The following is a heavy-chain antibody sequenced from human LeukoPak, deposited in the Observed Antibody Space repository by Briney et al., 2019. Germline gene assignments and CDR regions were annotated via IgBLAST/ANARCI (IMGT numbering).Heavy chain of an antibody. CDR3: ARDRNGSFDH. CDR1: GFPLSSYG. Sequence: GGSLRLSCAASGFPLSSYGMHWVRQAPGKGLEWVAVIWYDGSNKYYADVVKGRFTSSRDNSNNTLYMQMNSLRAEDTAVYYGARDRNGSFDHWGQGTLVTVSS. J-gene: IGHJ4*02. CDR2: IWYDGSNK. V-gene: IGHV3-33*01.